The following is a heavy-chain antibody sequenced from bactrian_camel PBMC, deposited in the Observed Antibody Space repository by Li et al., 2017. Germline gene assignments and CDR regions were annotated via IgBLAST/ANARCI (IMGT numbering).Heavy chain of an antibody. CDR3: AADGRRWFVYRIREADFGY. Sequence: QVQLVESGGGSVQTGGSLRLSCPVSGFIYPAYCMAWFRQAPGKAREGVALISTQGTSYYADSVKGRFTISQDNAKNTVYLQMNGLKPEDTAMYYCAADGRRWFVYRIREADFGYWGQGTQVTVS. D-gene: IGHD6*01. J-gene: IGHJ6*01. CDR1: GFIYPAYC. V-gene: IGHV3S53*01. CDR2: ISTQGTS.